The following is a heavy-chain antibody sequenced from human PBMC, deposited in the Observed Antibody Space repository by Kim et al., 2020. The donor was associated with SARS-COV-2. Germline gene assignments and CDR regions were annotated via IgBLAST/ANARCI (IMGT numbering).Heavy chain of an antibody. Sequence: SVKVSCKASGFTFTSSAVQWVRQARGQRLEWIGWIVVGSGNTNYAQKFQERVTITRDMSTSTAYMELSSLRSEDTAVYYCAGVRGYYYDSSGVSAFDIWGQGTMVTVSS. CDR2: IVVGSGNT. CDR3: AGVRGYYYDSSGVSAFDI. D-gene: IGHD3-22*01. V-gene: IGHV1-58*01. CDR1: GFTFTSSA. J-gene: IGHJ3*02.